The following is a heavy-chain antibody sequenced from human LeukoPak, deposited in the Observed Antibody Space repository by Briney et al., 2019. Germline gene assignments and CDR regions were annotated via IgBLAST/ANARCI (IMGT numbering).Heavy chain of an antibody. D-gene: IGHD3-22*01. J-gene: IGHJ4*02. CDR1: EFTFSSYW. Sequence: GGSLRLSCAASEFTFSSYWMSWVRQAPGKGLEWVASIKQDGSEKYYVDSVKGRVTISRDNAKNSLYLQMNSLRAEDTAVYYCARDMIVTITFDYWGQGTLVTVSS. CDR2: IKQDGSEK. V-gene: IGHV3-7*01. CDR3: ARDMIVTITFDY.